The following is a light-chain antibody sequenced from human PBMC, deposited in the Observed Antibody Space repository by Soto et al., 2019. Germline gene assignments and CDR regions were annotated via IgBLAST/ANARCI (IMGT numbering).Light chain of an antibody. V-gene: IGLV2-14*01. CDR3: SSFTSTSTYV. Sequence: QSALTQPASVSGSPGQSIAISCTGTSSDVGGHNLVSWYQQHPGKAPKLMIYEVNNRPSGISNRFSGSKSGNTASLTISGLQAEDEADYYSSSFTSTSTYVLGTGTKLTVL. CDR2: EVN. CDR1: SSDVGGHNL. J-gene: IGLJ1*01.